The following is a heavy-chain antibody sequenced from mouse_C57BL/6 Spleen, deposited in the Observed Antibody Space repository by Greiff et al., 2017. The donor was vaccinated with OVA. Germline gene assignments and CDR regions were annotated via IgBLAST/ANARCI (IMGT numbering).Heavy chain of an antibody. V-gene: IGHV1-15*01. J-gene: IGHJ1*03. D-gene: IGHD2-2*01. CDR1: GYTFTDYE. Sequence: QVQLKQSGAELVRPGASVTLSCKASGYTFTDYEMHWVQQTPVHGLEWIGAIDPETGGTAYNQKFKGKAILTADKSSSTAYMALRSLTSEDSAGYYCTRLVTDWYFDDWGTGTTVTVSS. CDR3: TRLVTDWYFDD. CDR2: IDPETGGT.